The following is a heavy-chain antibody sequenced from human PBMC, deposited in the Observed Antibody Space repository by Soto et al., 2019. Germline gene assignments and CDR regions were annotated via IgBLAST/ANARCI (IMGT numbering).Heavy chain of an antibody. CDR3: AKDPAPSSSWHTWFDS. CDR1: GFTFSSYA. J-gene: IGHJ5*01. CDR2: ISGSGGST. Sequence: GGSLRLSCAASGFTFSSYAMSWVRQAPWKGLEWVSAISGSGGSTYYADSVKGRFTISRDNSKNTLYLQMNSLRAEDTAVYYCAKDPAPSSSWHTWFDSWGQGPLVTVSS. D-gene: IGHD6-13*01. V-gene: IGHV3-23*01.